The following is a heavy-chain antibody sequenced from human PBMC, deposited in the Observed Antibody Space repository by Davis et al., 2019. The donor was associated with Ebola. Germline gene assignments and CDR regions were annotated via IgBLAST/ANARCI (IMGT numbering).Heavy chain of an antibody. D-gene: IGHD5-18*01. CDR3: ARVRSRYSFMAGILDY. J-gene: IGHJ4*01. Sequence: SETLSLTCTVSGVSISSGDYYWTWIRQSPGKGLEWIGDMNDSGITSYNPSLKSRVTTSLDTSNNQFSLKLSSVTAADTAVYYCARVRSRYSFMAGILDYWGLGILVTVSS. CDR1: GVSISSGDYY. V-gene: IGHV4-39*07. CDR2: MNDSGIT.